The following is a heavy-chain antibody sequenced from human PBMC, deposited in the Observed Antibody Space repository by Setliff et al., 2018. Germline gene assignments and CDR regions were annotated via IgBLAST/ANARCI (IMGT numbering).Heavy chain of an antibody. D-gene: IGHD2-21*02. Sequence: PSETLSLTCTVSGDSINDYYWSWIRQPPGKGLEWIGYVFFTGDTDYNPSLGSRVTISLDRSKTQLSLKLSSVTAADTAVYYCARVGVTAVWDLTDWGQGTLVTVSS. CDR3: ARVGVTAVWDLTD. CDR2: VFFTGDT. CDR1: GDSINDYY. V-gene: IGHV4-59*01. J-gene: IGHJ4*02.